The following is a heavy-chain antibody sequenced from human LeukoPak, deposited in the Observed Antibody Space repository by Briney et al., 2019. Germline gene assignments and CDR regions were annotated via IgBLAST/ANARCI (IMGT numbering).Heavy chain of an antibody. CDR1: GFTFSSYS. V-gene: IGHV3-48*01. D-gene: IGHD2-8*01. CDR2: ISSSSSTI. Sequence: TGGSLRLSCAASGFTFSSYSMNWVRQAPGKGLEWVSYISSSSSTIYYADSAKGRFTISRDNAKNSLYLQMNSLRAEDTAVYYCARGSMVYAMTLDYWGQGTLVTVSS. J-gene: IGHJ4*02. CDR3: ARGSMVYAMTLDY.